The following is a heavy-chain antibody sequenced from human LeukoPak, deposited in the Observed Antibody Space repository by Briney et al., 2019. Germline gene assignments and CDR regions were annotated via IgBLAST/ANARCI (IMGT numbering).Heavy chain of an antibody. CDR1: EFTFSSYG. D-gene: IGHD4-17*01. V-gene: IGHV3-33*08. Sequence: PGRSLRLSCAASEFTFSSYGMHWVRQAPGKGPEWVAVIWYDGSKKYYVDSVKGRFTISRDNSKNTLYLQMNSLRDEDTAVYYCARPQITVTAPDAFDIWGQGTMVTVSP. CDR2: IWYDGSKK. CDR3: ARPQITVTAPDAFDI. J-gene: IGHJ3*02.